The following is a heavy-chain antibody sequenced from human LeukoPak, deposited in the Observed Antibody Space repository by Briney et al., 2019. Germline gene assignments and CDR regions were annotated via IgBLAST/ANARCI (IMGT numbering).Heavy chain of an antibody. Sequence: ASVKVSCKASGYTFTSYGLSWVRQAPGQGLEWMGIINPSGGSTSYAQKFQGRVTMTRDTSTSTVYMELSSLRSEDTAVYYCARSGSGVSSPRDYWGQGTLVTVSS. D-gene: IGHD3-22*01. CDR1: GYTFTSYG. V-gene: IGHV1-46*01. J-gene: IGHJ4*02. CDR3: ARSGSGVSSPRDY. CDR2: INPSGGST.